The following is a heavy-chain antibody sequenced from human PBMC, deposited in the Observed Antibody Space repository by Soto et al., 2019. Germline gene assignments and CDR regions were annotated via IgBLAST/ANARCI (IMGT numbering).Heavy chain of an antibody. J-gene: IGHJ3*02. D-gene: IGHD3-3*01. V-gene: IGHV1-18*01. Sequence: ASVKVSCKASGYTFAIYGIIWVRQAPGQGLEWMGWISAYNGNTNYAQKLQGRATMTTDTSTSTAYMELRSLRSDDTAVYYCARGLEWLPDAFDIWGQGTMVTVSS. CDR3: ARGLEWLPDAFDI. CDR2: ISAYNGNT. CDR1: GYTFAIYG.